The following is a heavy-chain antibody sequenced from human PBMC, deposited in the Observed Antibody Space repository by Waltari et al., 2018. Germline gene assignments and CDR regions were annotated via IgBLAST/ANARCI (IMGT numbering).Heavy chain of an antibody. V-gene: IGHV3-43*01. J-gene: IGHJ1*01. CDR3: ARDDHGQQLAY. CDR2: ISWDGGDR. Sequence: EVRLVESGGVGVQPGGALRLPCAGSGFPFEDFTMHWVRQAPGKGLEWVSYISWDGGDRFYADSVKGRFTISRDNTKNSLYLQMNSLRTDDTALYYCARDDHGQQLAYWGQGTLVTVSS. CDR1: GFPFEDFT. D-gene: IGHD6-13*01.